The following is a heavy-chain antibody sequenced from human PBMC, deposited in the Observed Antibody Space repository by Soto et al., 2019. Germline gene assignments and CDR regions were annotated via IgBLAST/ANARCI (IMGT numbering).Heavy chain of an antibody. CDR3: ASTYYYDSSGYSSALDI. CDR1: GGSISSSSYY. J-gene: IGHJ3*02. V-gene: IGHV4-39*01. D-gene: IGHD3-22*01. Sequence: PSETLSLTCTVSGGSISSSSYYWGWIRQPPGKGLEWIGSIYYSGSTYYNPSLKSRVTISVDTSKNQFSLKLSSVTAADTAVYYCASTYYYDSSGYSSALDIWGQGTMVTVSS. CDR2: IYYSGST.